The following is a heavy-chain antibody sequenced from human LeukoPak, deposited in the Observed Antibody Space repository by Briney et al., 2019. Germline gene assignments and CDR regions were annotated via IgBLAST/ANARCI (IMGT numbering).Heavy chain of an antibody. D-gene: IGHD3-22*01. Sequence: SETLSLTCTVSSGSISSYYWSWIRQPPGKGLEWIGYIYYSGSINYNPSLKSRVTISVDTSKNQFSLKLSSVTAADTAVYYCARGKTYYDISKDAFDIWGQGTMVTVSS. CDR2: IYYSGSI. V-gene: IGHV4-59*01. J-gene: IGHJ3*02. CDR1: SGSISSYY. CDR3: ARGKTYYDISKDAFDI.